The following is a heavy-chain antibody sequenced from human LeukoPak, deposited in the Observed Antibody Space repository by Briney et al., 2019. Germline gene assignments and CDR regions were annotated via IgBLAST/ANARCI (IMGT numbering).Heavy chain of an antibody. D-gene: IGHD2-15*01. CDR2: ISGSGGST. Sequence: GGSLRLSCAASGFTFSSYAMSWVRQAPGKGLEWVSAISGSGGSTYYADSVKGRFTISRDNSKNTLYLQMNSLRAEDTAVYYCIVVVVAATDFDYWGQGALVTVSS. V-gene: IGHV3-23*01. CDR1: GFTFSSYA. J-gene: IGHJ4*02. CDR3: IVVVVAATDFDY.